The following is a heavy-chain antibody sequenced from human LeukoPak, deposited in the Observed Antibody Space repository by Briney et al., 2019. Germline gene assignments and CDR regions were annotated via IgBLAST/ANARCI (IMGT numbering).Heavy chain of an antibody. J-gene: IGHJ4*02. D-gene: IGHD3-22*01. CDR3: ARGATYYYDSSGYYSHFDY. CDR2: ISSSGSTI. Sequence: GGSLRLXCAASGFTFSSYEMNWVRQAPGKGLEWVSYISSSGSTIYYADSVKGRFTISRDNAKNSLYLQMNSLRAEDTAVYYCARGATYYYDSSGYYSHFDYWGQGTLVTVSS. CDR1: GFTFSSYE. V-gene: IGHV3-48*03.